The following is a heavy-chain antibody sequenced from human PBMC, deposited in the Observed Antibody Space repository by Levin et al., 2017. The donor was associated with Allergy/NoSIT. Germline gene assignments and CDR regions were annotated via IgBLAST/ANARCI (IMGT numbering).Heavy chain of an antibody. Sequence: ETLSLTCAASGFAFHTCGMSWVRQAPGKGLEWVSSLSAGSDYIYYADSVKGRFTISRDNVKNMLFLQMSSLGGEDTAVYYCAKGASSSPIDSWGQGTRVTVS. CDR3: AKGASSSPIDS. CDR2: LSAGSDYI. J-gene: IGHJ4*02. D-gene: IGHD6-6*01. CDR1: GFAFHTCG. V-gene: IGHV3-23*01.